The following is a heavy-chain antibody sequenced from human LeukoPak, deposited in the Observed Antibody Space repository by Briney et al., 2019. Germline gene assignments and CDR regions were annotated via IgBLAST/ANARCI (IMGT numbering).Heavy chain of an antibody. CDR1: GFTFRNYN. Sequence: GGSLRLSCAASGFTFRNYNMNWVRQAPGKGLEWLSYSSTTGTIYYADSVKGRFTISRDNAKNLLYLQMNSLRAEDTAVYYCAKGGPSRITMVRGVIPYFDYWGQGTLVTVSS. V-gene: IGHV3-48*01. J-gene: IGHJ4*02. CDR3: AKGGPSRITMVRGVIPYFDY. D-gene: IGHD3-10*01. CDR2: SSTTGTI.